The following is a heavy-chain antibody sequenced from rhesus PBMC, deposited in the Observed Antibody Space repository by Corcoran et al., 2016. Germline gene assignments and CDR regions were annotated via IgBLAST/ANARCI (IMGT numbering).Heavy chain of an antibody. Sequence: QLQLQESGPGLVKPSETLSVTCAVSGGSISSSYWSWIRQAPWKGLEWIGYIYGIGSRTNYNPSLQTRVTLSVDTSKNQLSLKLSSVTTVDTAVYYCARDDYGNSDYWGQGVLVTVSS. J-gene: IGHJ4*01. CDR2: IYGIGSRT. V-gene: IGHV4-169*02. D-gene: IGHD4-35*01. CDR1: GGSISSSY. CDR3: ARDDYGNSDY.